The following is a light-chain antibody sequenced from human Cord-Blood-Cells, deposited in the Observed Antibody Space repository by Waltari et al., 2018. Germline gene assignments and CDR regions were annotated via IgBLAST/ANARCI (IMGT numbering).Light chain of an antibody. CDR2: WAS. CDR3: QQYYSTPYT. Sequence: DIVMTQSPDSLAVSMGERATINCKSSQRVLYSSNNKNYLAWYQQKPGQPPKLLIYWASTRESGVPYRFSGSGSGTDFTLTISSLQAEDVAVYDCQQYYSTPYTFGQGTKLEIK. J-gene: IGKJ2*01. V-gene: IGKV4-1*01. CDR1: QRVLYSSNNKNY.